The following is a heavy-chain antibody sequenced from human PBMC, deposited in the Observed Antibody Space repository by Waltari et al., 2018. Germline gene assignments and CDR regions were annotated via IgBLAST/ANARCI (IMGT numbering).Heavy chain of an antibody. J-gene: IGHJ4*02. D-gene: IGHD3-9*01. CDR1: GFTFSSYW. Sequence: EVQLVESGGGLVQPGGYLRLSCAASGFTFSSYWMHWVRQAPGKGLVWVSRINGDGSRTYYADSVKGRFTISRDNAKNTLYLQMNSLSAEDTAIYYCARGHLTGYCNDYWGQGTLVTVSS. V-gene: IGHV3-74*01. CDR3: ARGHLTGYCNDY. CDR2: INGDGSRT.